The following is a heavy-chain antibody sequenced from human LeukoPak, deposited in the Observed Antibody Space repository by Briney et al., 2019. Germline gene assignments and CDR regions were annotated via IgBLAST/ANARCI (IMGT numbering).Heavy chain of an antibody. CDR2: IRSKANSYAT. Sequence: GGSLRLSCAASGFTFSGSAMHWVRQASGKGLEWVGRIRSKANSYATAYAASVKGRFTISRDDSKNTAYLQMNSLKTEDTAVYYCTRLVYYDSSGYPTDYWGQGTLVTVSS. D-gene: IGHD3-22*01. V-gene: IGHV3-73*01. CDR1: GFTFSGSA. J-gene: IGHJ4*02. CDR3: TRLVYYDSSGYPTDY.